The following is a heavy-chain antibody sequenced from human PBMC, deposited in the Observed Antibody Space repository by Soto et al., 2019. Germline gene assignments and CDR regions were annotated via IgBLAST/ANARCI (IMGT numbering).Heavy chain of an antibody. CDR1: GFTFSSYA. CDR3: AKSEGIFGVVIIFDY. CDR2: MSGSGRST. D-gene: IGHD3-3*01. V-gene: IGHV3-23*01. Sequence: GGSLRLSCAASGFTFSSYAMSWVRQAPGKGLEWVSAMSGSGRSTYYADSVKGRFTISRDNSKNTLYLQMNSPRAEDTDVYYCAKSEGIFGVVIIFDYWGQGTLVTVSS. J-gene: IGHJ4*02.